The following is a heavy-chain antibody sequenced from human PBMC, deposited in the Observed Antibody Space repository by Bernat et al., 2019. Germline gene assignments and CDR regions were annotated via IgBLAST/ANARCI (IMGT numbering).Heavy chain of an antibody. D-gene: IGHD4-17*01. CDR2: IYSGGST. CDR1: GFTVSSNY. CDR3: ARGESPDYGDYTSY. Sequence: EVQLVESGGGLVQPGGSLRLSCAASGFTVSSNYMSWVRQAPGKGLEWVSVIYSGGSTYYADSVKGRFTISRDNSKNTLYLQMNSLRAEDTAVYYCARGESPDYGDYTSYWGQGTLVTVSS. J-gene: IGHJ4*02. V-gene: IGHV3-66*01.